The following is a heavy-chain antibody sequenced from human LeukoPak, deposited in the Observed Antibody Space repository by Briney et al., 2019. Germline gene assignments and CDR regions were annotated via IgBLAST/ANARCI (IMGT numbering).Heavy chain of an antibody. CDR1: GLTFSNYW. CDR3: ASASSHRIAAGGDY. V-gene: IGHV3-74*01. J-gene: IGHJ4*02. D-gene: IGHD6-13*01. CDR2: INSEGSSR. Sequence: GGSLRLSRAASGLTFSNYWMHWVRHAPGKGLVWVSRINSEGSSRNYAHSVKGRSTISRDNAQNTLYLQMNSLRAEDTAVYYCASASSHRIAAGGDYWGQGTLVTVSS.